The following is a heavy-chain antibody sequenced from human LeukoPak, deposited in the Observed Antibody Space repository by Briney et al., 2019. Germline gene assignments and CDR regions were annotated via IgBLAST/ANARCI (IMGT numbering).Heavy chain of an antibody. V-gene: IGHV3-23*01. CDR2: ISGSGSDT. Sequence: GGSLRLSCAASGFTFNNYAMSWVRQAPGKGLEWVSAISGSGSDTEYADSVKGRFTISRDNSKTTLYLQMSSLRVEDTAVYYCAKCSATCYANAFDIWGQGTMVTVSS. D-gene: IGHD2-2*01. CDR3: AKCSATCYANAFDI. J-gene: IGHJ3*02. CDR1: GFTFNNYA.